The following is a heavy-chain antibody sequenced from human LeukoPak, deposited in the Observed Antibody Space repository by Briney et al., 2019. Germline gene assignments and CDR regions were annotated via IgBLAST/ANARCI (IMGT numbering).Heavy chain of an antibody. Sequence: SETLSLTCTVSGPSISSIIYYWGWIRQPPGKGLEWIGSIHSSGSTYYNPSLKSRVTISIDTSKNQFSLKLSSVTAADTAVYYCARIGQIVAAADSFDYWGQGTLVTVSS. D-gene: IGHD6-13*01. V-gene: IGHV4-39*07. J-gene: IGHJ4*02. CDR3: ARIGQIVAAADSFDY. CDR2: IHSSGST. CDR1: GPSISSIIYY.